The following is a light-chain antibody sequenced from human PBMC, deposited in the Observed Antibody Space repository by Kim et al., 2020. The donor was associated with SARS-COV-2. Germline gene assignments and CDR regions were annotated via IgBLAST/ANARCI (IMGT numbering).Light chain of an antibody. V-gene: IGKV3-15*01. CDR1: QTISSN. Sequence: SVSTGQRAPLSCRATQTISSNLAWFQQKPGQAPRLLIYSASSRATGVPTRFSGSGFGTEFSLTISGLQSEDFATYHCHQYNFWPYSFGQGTKLEI. CDR3: HQYNFWPYS. J-gene: IGKJ2*01. CDR2: SAS.